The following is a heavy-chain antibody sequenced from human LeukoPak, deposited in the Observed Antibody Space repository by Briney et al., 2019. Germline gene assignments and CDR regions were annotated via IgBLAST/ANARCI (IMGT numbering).Heavy chain of an antibody. V-gene: IGHV3-74*01. CDR2: IDSDGRSP. J-gene: IGHJ4*02. Sequence: PGGSLRLSCAASGFTFSSYWMHWIRQPPGKGLEWVSRIDSDGRSPTYADSVQGRFTISRDNAKNTVYLQMKGLRGEDTAVYYCARGSPATTYGGQGTLVTVSS. D-gene: IGHD4-17*01. CDR3: ARGSPATTY. CDR1: GFTFSSYW.